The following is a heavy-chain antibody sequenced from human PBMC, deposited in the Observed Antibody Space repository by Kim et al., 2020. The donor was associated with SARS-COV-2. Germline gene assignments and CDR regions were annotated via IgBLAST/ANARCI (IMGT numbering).Heavy chain of an antibody. CDR1: GGTFSSYA. CDR3: ARAAWFGDPDTRGLAAGYYYYYGMDV. J-gene: IGHJ6*02. CDR2: IIPIFGTA. Sequence: SVKVSCKASGGTFSSYAISWVRQAPGQGLEWMGGIIPIFGTANYAQKFQGRVTITADESTSTAYMELSSLRSEDTAVYYCARAAWFGDPDTRGLAAGYYYYYGMDVWGQGTTVTVSS. V-gene: IGHV1-69*13. D-gene: IGHD3-10*01.